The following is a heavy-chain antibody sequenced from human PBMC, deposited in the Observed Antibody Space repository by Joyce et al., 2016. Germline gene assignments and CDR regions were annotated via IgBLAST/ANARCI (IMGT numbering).Heavy chain of an antibody. CDR1: GFTFSSYG. Sequence: QVKLVESGGGVVQPGRSLRVSCAPSGFTFSSYGMDWVRQGPGKGLEGVAFIWFEGSNKYHADSVKGRFTISRDNSRNTMYLKMNSLRVEDTAVYYCAREGEMSTINSWGQGTQVTVSS. V-gene: IGHV3-33*01. D-gene: IGHD5-24*01. CDR3: AREGEMSTINS. CDR2: IWFEGSNK. J-gene: IGHJ4*02.